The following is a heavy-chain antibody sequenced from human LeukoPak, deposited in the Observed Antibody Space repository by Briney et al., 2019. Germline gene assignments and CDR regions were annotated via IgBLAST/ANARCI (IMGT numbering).Heavy chain of an antibody. D-gene: IGHD4-11*01. CDR1: GFTFSSYT. V-gene: IGHV3-23*01. CDR3: AKSILLTTFDS. Sequence: GGSLRLSCAASGFTFSSYTMSWVRQAPGKGLEWVSAINGSGGSTCYADSVKGRFTISRDNSKNTLYLQMDSLRAEDTAVYYCAKSILLTTFDSWGQGTLVTVSS. J-gene: IGHJ4*02. CDR2: INGSGGST.